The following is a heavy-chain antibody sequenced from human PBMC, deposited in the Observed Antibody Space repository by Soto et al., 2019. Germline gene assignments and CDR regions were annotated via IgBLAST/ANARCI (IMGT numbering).Heavy chain of an antibody. V-gene: IGHV1-3*01. J-gene: IGHJ6*02. CDR3: ASSYSNYALIDYYYYGMDV. CDR1: GYTFTSYA. Sequence: GASVKVSCTTPGYTFTSYAMHWVRQAPGQRLEWMGWINAGNGNTKYSQKFQGRVTITRDTSASTAYMELSSLRSEDTAVYYCASSYSNYALIDYYYYGMDVWGQGTTVTVSS. D-gene: IGHD4-4*01. CDR2: INAGNGNT.